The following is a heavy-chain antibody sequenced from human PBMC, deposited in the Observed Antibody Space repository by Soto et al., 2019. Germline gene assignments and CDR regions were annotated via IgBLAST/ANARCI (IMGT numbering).Heavy chain of an antibody. D-gene: IGHD6-19*01. V-gene: IGHV4-59*08. Sequence: SETLSLTCTVSGGSISPYYWSWIRQPPGKGLEWVGYIYYSGSTNYNPSLKSRVTISVDTSKNQFSLKLSSVTAADTAVYYCARSIQTGYSSGWPLDWGQGTLVTVSS. CDR2: IYYSGST. CDR1: GGSISPYY. J-gene: IGHJ4*02. CDR3: ARSIQTGYSSGWPLD.